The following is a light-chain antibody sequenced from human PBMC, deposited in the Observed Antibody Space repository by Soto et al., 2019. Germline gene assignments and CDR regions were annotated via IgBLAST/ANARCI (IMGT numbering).Light chain of an antibody. CDR1: QNVGRY. CDR3: QQRSNWL. J-gene: IGKJ4*01. Sequence: EIVLTQSPATLSLSPGETATLSCRASQNVGRYFAWYQQKPGQAPSILIYDTTNRATGIPARVSGSWSGSDFTLTICNLEPEVFAVYYCQQRSNWLFGGGTKVEIK. CDR2: DTT. V-gene: IGKV3-11*01.